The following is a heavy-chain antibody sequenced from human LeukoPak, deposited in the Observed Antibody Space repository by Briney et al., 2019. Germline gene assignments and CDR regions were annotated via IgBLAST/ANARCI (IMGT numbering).Heavy chain of an antibody. CDR3: ARDTMVRGASDYYYGMDV. J-gene: IGHJ6*02. D-gene: IGHD3-10*01. Sequence: SQTLSLTCAISGDSVSSNSAAWNWIRQSPSRGLEWRGRTYYRSKWYNDYAVSVKSRITINPDTSKNQFSLQLNSVTPEDTAVYYCARDTMVRGASDYYYGMDVWGQGTTVTVSS. CDR2: TYYRSKWYN. CDR1: GDSVSSNSAA. V-gene: IGHV6-1*01.